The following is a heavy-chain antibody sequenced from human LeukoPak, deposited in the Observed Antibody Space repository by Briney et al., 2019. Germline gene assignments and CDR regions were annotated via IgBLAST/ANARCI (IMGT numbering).Heavy chain of an antibody. D-gene: IGHD6-19*01. Sequence: GGSLRLSCAGSGXTVSSNYMSWVRQAPGKGLEWVSVIYSGDSTYYADSVKGRFIISRDNSKNTVYLQMNSLRAEDTAVYYCARDRAVADGRLYYWGQGTLVTVSS. CDR3: ARDRAVADGRLYY. V-gene: IGHV3-66*01. J-gene: IGHJ4*02. CDR1: GXTVSSNY. CDR2: IYSGDST.